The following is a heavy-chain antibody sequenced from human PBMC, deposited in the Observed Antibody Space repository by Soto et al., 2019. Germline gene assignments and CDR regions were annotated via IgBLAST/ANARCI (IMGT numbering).Heavy chain of an antibody. CDR1: GFTFSSYA. CDR3: ARGTGYVYNWFDP. Sequence: GGSLRLSCAASGFTFSSYAMHWVRQAPGKGLEWVAVISYDGSNKYYADSVKGRFTISRDNSKNTLYLQMNSLRAEDTAVYYCARGTGYVYNWFDPWGQGTLVTVSS. V-gene: IGHV3-30-3*01. CDR2: ISYDGSNK. D-gene: IGHD1-1*01. J-gene: IGHJ5*02.